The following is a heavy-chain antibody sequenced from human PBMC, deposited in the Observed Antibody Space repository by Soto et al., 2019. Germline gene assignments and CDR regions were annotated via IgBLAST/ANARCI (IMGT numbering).Heavy chain of an antibody. CDR1: GYTFISYY. Sequence: GASVKVSCKASGYTFISYYMHWVRQAPGQGLEWMGIINPSGGSTSYAQKFQGRVTMTRDTSTSTVYMEMSSLRSEDTAVYYCARDSGYYYDSSGYYHGYWGQGTQVTVSS. D-gene: IGHD3-22*01. CDR3: ARDSGYYYDSSGYYHGY. V-gene: IGHV1-46*01. J-gene: IGHJ4*02. CDR2: INPSGGST.